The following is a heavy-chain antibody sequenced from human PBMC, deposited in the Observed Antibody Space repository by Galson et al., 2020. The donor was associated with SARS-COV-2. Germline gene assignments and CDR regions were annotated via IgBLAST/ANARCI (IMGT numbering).Heavy chain of an antibody. CDR3: ARDRRNDFWSGYYGYYYGMDV. CDR1: GGSFSGYY. CDR2: INHSGST. J-gene: IGHJ6*02. D-gene: IGHD3-3*01. Sequence: SETLSLTCAVYGGSFSGYYWSWIRQPPGKGLEWIGEINHSGSTNYNPSLKSRVTISVDTSKNQFSLKPSSVTAADTAVYYCARDRRNDFWSGYYGYYYGMDVWGQGTTVTVSS. V-gene: IGHV4-34*01.